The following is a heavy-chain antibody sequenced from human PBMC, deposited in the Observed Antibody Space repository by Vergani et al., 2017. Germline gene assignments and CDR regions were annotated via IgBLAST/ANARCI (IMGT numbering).Heavy chain of an antibody. V-gene: IGHV3-33*01. CDR2: IWYDGSNK. D-gene: IGHD4-17*01. J-gene: IGHJ3*02. CDR1: GFTFSSYG. Sequence: QVQLVESGGGVVQPGRSLRLSCAASGFTFSSYGMHWVRQAPGKGLEWVAVIWYDGSNKYYADSVKGRFTISRDNSKNTLYLQMNSLRAEDTAVYYCARDTALAYGDYERAFDIWGQGTMVTVSS. CDR3: ARDTALAYGDYERAFDI.